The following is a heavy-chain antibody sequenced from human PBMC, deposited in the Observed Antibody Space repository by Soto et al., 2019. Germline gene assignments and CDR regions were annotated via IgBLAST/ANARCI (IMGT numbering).Heavy chain of an antibody. CDR2: SRNKAKKYTT. Sequence: GGSLRLSCAGSGFTFSDHYMDWVRQAPGKGLEWVGRSRNKAKKYTTEYAASVKGRFTISRDDSKNSLYLQMNSLKTEDTAVYYRARISAAASNAFDIWGQGTMVTVSS. CDR1: GFTFSDHY. J-gene: IGHJ3*02. V-gene: IGHV3-72*01. CDR3: ARISAAASNAFDI. D-gene: IGHD6-13*01.